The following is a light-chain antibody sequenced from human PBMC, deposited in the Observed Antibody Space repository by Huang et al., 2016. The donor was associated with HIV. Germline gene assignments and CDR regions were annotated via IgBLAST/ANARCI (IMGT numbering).Light chain of an antibody. J-gene: IGKJ1*01. Sequence: DIVMTQSPDSLAVSLGDTATINCKSIQSILYSYNHKNSLAWFQQKPGQPPKLLIYWACTRETGVPDRFSGSWSGTNFPLTISSLQFEDVAVYYCQQYYVTPPWTFGQGTNVEIK. CDR3: QQYYVTPPWT. CDR2: WAC. CDR1: QSILYSYNHKNS. V-gene: IGKV4-1*01.